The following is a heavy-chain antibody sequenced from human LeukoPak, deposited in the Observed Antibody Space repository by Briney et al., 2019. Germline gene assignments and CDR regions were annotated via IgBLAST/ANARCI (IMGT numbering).Heavy chain of an antibody. CDR3: VSAAVWLAFDQ. V-gene: IGHV4-59*08. D-gene: IGHD3-16*01. CDR2: TYHSGST. J-gene: IGHJ4*02. CDR1: GGSSSGYQ. Sequence: SETLSLTCTVSGGSSSGYQWSWIWHPPGKGLEWIGHTYHSGSTNYNPSLESRVTISVDTSKNQFSLKVRSVTAADTAVYYCVSAAVWLAFDQWGQGTLVTVSS.